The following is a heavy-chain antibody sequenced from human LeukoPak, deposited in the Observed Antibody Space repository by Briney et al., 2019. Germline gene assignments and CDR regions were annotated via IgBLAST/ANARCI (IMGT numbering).Heavy chain of an antibody. J-gene: IGHJ5*01. Sequence: SETLSLTCTVSGGSISSYYWSWIRQPPGKGLEWIGYIYYSGSTNYNPSLKSRVTISVDTSKNQISLKLSSVTAADTAVYYCARGYSSGWYAFWGQGTLVTVSS. D-gene: IGHD6-19*01. CDR3: ARGYSSGWYAF. CDR1: GGSISSYY. CDR2: IYYSGST. V-gene: IGHV4-59*08.